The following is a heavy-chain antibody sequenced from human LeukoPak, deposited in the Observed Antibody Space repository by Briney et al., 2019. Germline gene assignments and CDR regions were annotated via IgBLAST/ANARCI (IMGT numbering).Heavy chain of an antibody. CDR2: IYYSGST. CDR1: GGSISSYY. D-gene: IGHD1-26*01. V-gene: IGHV4-59*12. Sequence: PSETLSLTCTVSGGSISSYYWSWIRQPPGKGLEWIGYIYYSGSTNYSPSLKSRVTISVDTSKNQFSLKLSSVTAADTAVYYCARDVRVGATTGAFDIWGQGTMVTVSS. J-gene: IGHJ3*02. CDR3: ARDVRVGATTGAFDI.